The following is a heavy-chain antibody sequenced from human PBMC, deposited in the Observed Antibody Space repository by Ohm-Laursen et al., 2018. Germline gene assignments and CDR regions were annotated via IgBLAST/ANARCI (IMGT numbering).Heavy chain of an antibody. D-gene: IGHD3-22*01. J-gene: IGHJ4*02. CDR1: GFTFSDHY. CDR3: ARVSSRYYYDSSGYLGMSDY. CDR2: ISSSGLTI. Sequence: SLRLSCAASGFTFSDHYMSWIRQAPGKGLEWVSYISSSGLTIYYEDSVKGRFTISRDNAKNSLYLQMNSLRAEDTAVYYCARVSSRYYYDSSGYLGMSDYWGQGTLVTVSS. V-gene: IGHV3-11*01.